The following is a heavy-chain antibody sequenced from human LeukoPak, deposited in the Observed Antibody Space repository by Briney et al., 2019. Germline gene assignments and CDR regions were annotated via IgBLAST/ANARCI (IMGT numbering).Heavy chain of an antibody. D-gene: IGHD5-24*01. CDR3: ARDCPQRWLQLDYYYYYYMDV. J-gene: IGHJ6*03. Sequence: GGSLRLSCVESGFTFSSHWLRWVRQAPGKGLEWVANIKQDGNEKYYAESVKGRFTISRDNAKNSLYLQMNSLRAEDTAVYYWARDCPQRWLQLDYYYYYYMDVWGKGTTVTVSS. V-gene: IGHV3-7*01. CDR1: GFTFSSHW. CDR2: IKQDGNEK.